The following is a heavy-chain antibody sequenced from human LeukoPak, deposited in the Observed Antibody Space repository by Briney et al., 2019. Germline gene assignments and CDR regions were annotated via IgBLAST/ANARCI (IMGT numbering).Heavy chain of an antibody. Sequence: GGSLRLSCAASGFTVSSDYMSWVRQAPGKGLEWVSVISGNGVSTNYADSVKGRFTISRDNSKNTVFLQMNSLRAEDTAIYYCATLKDRWLQSPGTDYWGQGTLVTVSS. V-gene: IGHV3-23*01. CDR2: ISGNGVST. D-gene: IGHD5-24*01. CDR3: ATLKDRWLQSPGTDY. J-gene: IGHJ4*02. CDR1: GFTVSSDY.